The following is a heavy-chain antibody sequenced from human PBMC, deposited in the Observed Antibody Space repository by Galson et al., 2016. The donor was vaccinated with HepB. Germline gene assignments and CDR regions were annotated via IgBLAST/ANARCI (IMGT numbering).Heavy chain of an antibody. Sequence: SVKVSCKASGGTLSSYAISWVRQAPGQGLEWMGGIIPIFGTGHYAQNFQGRVTIIADEFTSTAYMELSSLRSEDTAVYYCARTVTDRATLDWYFDLWGRGTLVTVSS. CDR3: ARTVTDRATLDWYFDL. D-gene: IGHD1-26*01. CDR2: IIPIFGTG. V-gene: IGHV1-69*13. CDR1: GGTLSSYA. J-gene: IGHJ2*01.